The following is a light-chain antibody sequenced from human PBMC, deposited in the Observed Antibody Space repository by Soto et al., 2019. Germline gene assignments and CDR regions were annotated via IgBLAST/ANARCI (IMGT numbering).Light chain of an antibody. CDR2: DVS. Sequence: VQMPQSPSSLSASVGDRVTITCRASQFVIRFLGWYQQKTGKVPKLLIFDVSILASGVPSRFSGSGSGTEFTLTISSLQPEDFATYSCQQYYISWSFGQGTKV. CDR3: QQYYISWS. V-gene: IGKV1-5*01. J-gene: IGKJ1*01. CDR1: QFVIRF.